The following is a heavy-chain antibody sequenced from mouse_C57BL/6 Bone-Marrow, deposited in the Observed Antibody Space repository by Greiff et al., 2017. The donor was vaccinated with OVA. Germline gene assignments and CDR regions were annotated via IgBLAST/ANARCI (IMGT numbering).Heavy chain of an antibody. CDR2: IYPGSGST. CDR1: GYTFTSYW. CDR3: ARVSDYERNYAMDY. D-gene: IGHD2-4*01. J-gene: IGHJ4*01. Sequence: QVHVKQPGAELVKPGASVKMSCKASGYTFTSYWITWVKQRPGQGLEWIGDIYPGSGSTNYNEKFKSKATLTVDTSSSTAYMQLSSLTSEDSAVYYCARVSDYERNYAMDYWGQGTSVTVSS. V-gene: IGHV1-55*01.